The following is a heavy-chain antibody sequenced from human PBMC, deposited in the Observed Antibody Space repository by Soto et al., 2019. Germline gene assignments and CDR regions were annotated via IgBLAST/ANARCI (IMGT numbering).Heavy chain of an antibody. Sequence: QVQLVQSGAEVKKPGASVKVSCKASGYTFTSYAMHWVRQAPGQRLEWMGWINAGNGNTKYSQKFQGRVTITRDTSASTAYMELSSLRSEDTAVYYCARDHWRWLPKYYFDYWGQGTLVTVSS. V-gene: IGHV1-3*01. D-gene: IGHD5-12*01. CDR3: ARDHWRWLPKYYFDY. CDR2: INAGNGNT. J-gene: IGHJ4*02. CDR1: GYTFTSYA.